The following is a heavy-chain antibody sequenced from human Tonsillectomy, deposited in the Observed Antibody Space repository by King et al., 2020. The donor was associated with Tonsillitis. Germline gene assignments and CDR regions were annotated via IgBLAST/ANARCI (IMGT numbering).Heavy chain of an antibody. Sequence: VQLVESGGGVVQPGRSLRLSCAASGFTFSSHGMHWVRQAPGKGLEWVAVISNDGSNKYYADSMKGRFTISRDNSKNTLYLQMNSLRAEDTAVYYCAKGYYDSSGYEGYFDYWGQGTLVTVSS. CDR1: GFTFSSHG. CDR3: AKGYYDSSGYEGYFDY. J-gene: IGHJ4*02. V-gene: IGHV3-30*18. D-gene: IGHD3-22*01. CDR2: ISNDGSNK.